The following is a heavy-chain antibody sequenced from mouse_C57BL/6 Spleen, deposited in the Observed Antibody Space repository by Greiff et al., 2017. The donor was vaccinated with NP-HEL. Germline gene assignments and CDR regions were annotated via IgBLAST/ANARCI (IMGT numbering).Heavy chain of an antibody. CDR2: IDPSDSYT. CDR3: ARQFITTVVAPFDY. Sequence: VKLQESGAELVMPGASVKLSCKASGYTFTSYWMHWVKQRPGQGLEWIGEIDPSDSYTNYNQKFKGKSTLTVDKSSSTAYMQLSSLTSEDSAVYYCARQFITTVVAPFDYWGQGTTLTVSS. CDR1: GYTFTSYW. J-gene: IGHJ2*01. V-gene: IGHV1-69*01. D-gene: IGHD1-1*01.